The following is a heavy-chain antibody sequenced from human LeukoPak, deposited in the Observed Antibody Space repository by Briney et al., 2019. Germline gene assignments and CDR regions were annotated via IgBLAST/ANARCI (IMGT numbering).Heavy chain of an antibody. V-gene: IGHV4-59*08. CDR2: IYYSGST. CDR3: ARLVIADYYYYGMDV. D-gene: IGHD3-16*02. CDR1: GGSISSYY. J-gene: IGHJ6*02. Sequence: SETLSLTCTVSGGSISSYYWSWIRQPPGKGLEWIGYIYYSGSTNYNPSLKSRVTISVDTSKDQFSLKLSSVTAADTAVYYCARLVIADYYYYGMDVWGQGTTVTVSS.